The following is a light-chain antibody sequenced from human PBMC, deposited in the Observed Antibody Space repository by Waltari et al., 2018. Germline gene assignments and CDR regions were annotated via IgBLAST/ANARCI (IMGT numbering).Light chain of an antibody. V-gene: IGLV1-44*01. CDR2: SNN. J-gene: IGLJ2*01. CDR1: SSNIGSNT. Sequence: QSVLTQPPSASGTPGQRVNMSCSGSSSNIGSNTVNWSQQLPGTAPTLLIYSNNQRPSGVPDRFSGSKSGTSASLAISGLLSEDEADYYCAAWDDSLNGVIFGGGTKLTVL. CDR3: AAWDDSLNGVI.